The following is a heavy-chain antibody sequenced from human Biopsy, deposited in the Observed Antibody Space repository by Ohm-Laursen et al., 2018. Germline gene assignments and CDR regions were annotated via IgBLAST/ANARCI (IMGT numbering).Heavy chain of an antibody. D-gene: IGHD2-15*01. V-gene: IGHV3-66*01. J-gene: IGHJ4*02. CDR2: IYAGATT. CDR3: ARGSGSGFYFDQ. CDR1: KFAVRTNS. Sequence: SLRLSCAASKFAVRTNSMSWVRLAPGKGLEWVSVIYAGATTYYPDPVKGRFTISRDNSRNTVYLQMDSLRGEDTAVYFCARGSGSGFYFDQWGQGTLVTVSS.